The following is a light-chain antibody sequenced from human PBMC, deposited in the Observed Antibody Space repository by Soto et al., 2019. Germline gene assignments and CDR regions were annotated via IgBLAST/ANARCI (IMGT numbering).Light chain of an antibody. CDR1: QDISNY. CDR3: QQFDNVPIT. Sequence: DIQMTQSPSSLSASVGDRVTITCQASQDISNYLNWYQQKPGKAPKMLIYDASNLETGVPSRFSGSGSGTDFTFTISSLQPEDIATYYCQQFDNVPITFGQGTRLDIK. CDR2: DAS. V-gene: IGKV1-33*01. J-gene: IGKJ5*01.